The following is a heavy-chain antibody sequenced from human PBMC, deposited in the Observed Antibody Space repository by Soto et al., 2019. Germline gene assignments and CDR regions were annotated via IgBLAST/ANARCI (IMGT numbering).Heavy chain of an antibody. CDR3: VRKYPGTRPFDY. V-gene: IGHV3-23*01. D-gene: IGHD2-2*01. CDR1: GFTFNSYA. CDR2: IGTDGNT. Sequence: VGSLRLSCAASGFTFNSYAMNWVRQAPGKGLAWVSAIGTDGNTYYANSVKGRFTISRDNSRTTLYLQMNSLRVEDTALYYCVRKYPGTRPFDYWGQGTL. J-gene: IGHJ4*01.